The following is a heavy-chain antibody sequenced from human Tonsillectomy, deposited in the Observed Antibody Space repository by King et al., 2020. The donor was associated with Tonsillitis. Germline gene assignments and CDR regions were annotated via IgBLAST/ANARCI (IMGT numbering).Heavy chain of an antibody. J-gene: IGHJ4*02. V-gene: IGHV3-30*03. Sequence: QAQLVQSGGGVVQPGRSLRLSCAASGFTVSSYVIHWVRQAPGKGLEWVVLISYDGSNKYYADSVKGRFTISRDNSKNTVYLQMNSLRGEDTAVYYCARDLMEPLYYFDYWGQGTLVTVPS. CDR2: ISYDGSNK. CDR1: GFTVSSYV. D-gene: IGHD1-1*01. CDR3: ARDLMEPLYYFDY.